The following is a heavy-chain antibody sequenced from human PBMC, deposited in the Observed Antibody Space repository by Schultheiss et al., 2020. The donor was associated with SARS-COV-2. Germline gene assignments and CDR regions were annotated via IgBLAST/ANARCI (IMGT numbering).Heavy chain of an antibody. CDR1: GFTFSSYS. J-gene: IGHJ3*02. Sequence: GSLRLSCAASGFTFSSYSMNWVRQAPGKGLEWIGEINHSGSTNYNPSLKSRVTISVDTSKNQFSLKLSSVTAADTAVYYCAKGYTVTTRSAFDIWGQGTMVTVSS. CDR2: INHSGST. V-gene: IGHV4-34*01. CDR3: AKGYTVTTRSAFDI. D-gene: IGHD4-17*01.